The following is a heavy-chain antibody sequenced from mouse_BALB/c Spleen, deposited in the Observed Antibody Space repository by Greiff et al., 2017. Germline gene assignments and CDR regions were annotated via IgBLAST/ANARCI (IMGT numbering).Heavy chain of an antibody. J-gene: IGHJ3*01. Sequence: DVHLVESGGGLVQPGGSLKLSCAASGFTFSSYTMSWVRQTPEKRLEWVAYISNGGGSTYYPDTVKGRFTISRDNAKNTLYLQMSSLKSEDTAMYYCARHEGSAWFAYWGQGTLVTVSA. V-gene: IGHV5-12-2*01. CDR2: ISNGGGST. CDR1: GFTFSSYT. CDR3: ARHEGSAWFAY.